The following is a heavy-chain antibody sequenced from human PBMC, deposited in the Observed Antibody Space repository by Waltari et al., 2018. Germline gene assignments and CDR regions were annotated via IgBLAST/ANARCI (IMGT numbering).Heavy chain of an antibody. CDR3: ARSVVVPAAVYYYYYMDV. V-gene: IGHV4-34*01. CDR1: GGSFSGYY. Sequence: QVQLQQWGAGLLKPSETLSLTCAVYGGSFSGYYWSWIRQPPGKGLEWIGEINHSGSTNYNPPLKSRVTISVDTSKNQFSLKLSSVTAADTAVYYCARSVVVPAAVYYYYYMDVWGKGTTVTVSS. D-gene: IGHD2-2*01. J-gene: IGHJ6*03. CDR2: INHSGST.